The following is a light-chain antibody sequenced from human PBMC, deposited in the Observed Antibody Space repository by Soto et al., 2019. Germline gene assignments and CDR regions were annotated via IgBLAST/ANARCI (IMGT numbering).Light chain of an antibody. CDR1: SSDVGGYDY. CDR3: SSYSISTAYL. CDR2: EVS. Sequence: QPVLTHRGSVSGAAGQSITISCTGTSSDVGGYDYVSWYQLHPGKAPKLMVFEVSNRPSGVSYRFSGSKSGNTASLTISGLQAEDEADYFCSSYSISTAYLFGTGTKVTV. J-gene: IGLJ1*01. V-gene: IGLV2-14*01.